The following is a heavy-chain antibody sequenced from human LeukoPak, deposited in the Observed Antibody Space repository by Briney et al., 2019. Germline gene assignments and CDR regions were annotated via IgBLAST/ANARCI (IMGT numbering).Heavy chain of an antibody. CDR2: ITSYRRDT. D-gene: IGHD4-17*01. CDR1: GFTFSNYA. V-gene: IGHV3-21*01. Sequence: GGSLRLSCEASGFTFSNYAMNWVRQTPGKGLEWVSSITSYRRDTYYADSVKGRFTISRDNAKNSLYLQMNSLRAEDTAVYYCARDPVIDYGDYGYYYYYMDVWGKGTTVTVSS. J-gene: IGHJ6*03. CDR3: ARDPVIDYGDYGYYYYYMDV.